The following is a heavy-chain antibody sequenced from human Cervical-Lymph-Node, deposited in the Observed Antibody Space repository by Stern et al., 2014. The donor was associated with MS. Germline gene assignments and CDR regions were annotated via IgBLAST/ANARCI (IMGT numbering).Heavy chain of an antibody. Sequence: VQLVESGGGVVQPGRSLRLSCAASGFTFSSHGMPWVRQAPGKGLEWVAVIGYDGSKECYADSVKGRFTISRDNSKNTLYLLMNSLRAEDTAVYYGARESGNAAEYFHHWGQGTLVTVSS. V-gene: IGHV3-33*01. CDR2: IGYDGSKE. CDR1: GFTFSSHG. D-gene: IGHD4-23*01. J-gene: IGHJ1*01. CDR3: ARESGNAAEYFHH.